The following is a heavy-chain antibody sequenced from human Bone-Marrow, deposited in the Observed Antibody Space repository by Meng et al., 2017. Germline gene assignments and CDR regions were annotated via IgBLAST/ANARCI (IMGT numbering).Heavy chain of an antibody. CDR3: ARAIKKGMYGYCSGGSCYTLGFDY. CDR1: GFTFSAYY. Sequence: GESLKISCAASGFTFSAYYMSWIRQAPGKGLEWVSYISSSGSTIYYADSVKGRFTISRDNAKNSLYLQMNSLRAEDTAVYYCARAIKKGMYGYCSGGSCYTLGFDYWGQGTLVTVSS. CDR2: ISSSGSTI. V-gene: IGHV3-11*01. D-gene: IGHD2-15*01. J-gene: IGHJ4*02.